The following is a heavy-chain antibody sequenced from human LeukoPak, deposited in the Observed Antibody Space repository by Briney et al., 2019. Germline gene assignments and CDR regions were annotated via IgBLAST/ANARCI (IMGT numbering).Heavy chain of an antibody. CDR3: ARDTVTMVRGVIITLLDY. CDR1: GFTFSSYS. Sequence: GGSLRLSCAASGFTFSSYSMNWVRQAPGKGLEWVSYISSSSSTIYYADSVKGRFTIPRDNSKNTLYLQMNSLRAEDTAVYYCARDTVTMVRGVIITLLDYWGQGTLVTVSS. D-gene: IGHD3-10*01. V-gene: IGHV3-48*01. J-gene: IGHJ4*02. CDR2: ISSSSSTI.